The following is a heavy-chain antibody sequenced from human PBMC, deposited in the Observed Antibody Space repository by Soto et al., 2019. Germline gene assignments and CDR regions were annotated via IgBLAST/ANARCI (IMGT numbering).Heavy chain of an antibody. Sequence: SETLSLTCDVYGGSFSGYYWSWIRQPPGKGLEWIGEINRSGRTNYNPSLKSRVTMSVDTSKNQFSLNLNSVTAADAAVYYCAIMHTGTTTFDYWGQGTLATVSS. D-gene: IGHD1-1*01. V-gene: IGHV4-34*01. CDR1: GGSFSGYY. CDR3: AIMHTGTTTFDY. CDR2: INRSGRT. J-gene: IGHJ4*02.